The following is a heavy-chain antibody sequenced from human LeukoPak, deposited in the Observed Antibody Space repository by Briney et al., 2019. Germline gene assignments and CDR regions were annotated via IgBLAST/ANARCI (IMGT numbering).Heavy chain of an antibody. V-gene: IGHV4-59*01. CDR3: ARWEMATISN. Sequence: SETLSLICTVSGGSISSYYWSWIRQPPGKGLEWIGYIYYSGSTNYNPSLKSRVTISVDTSKNQFSLKLSSVTAADTAVYYCARWEMATISNWGQGTLVTVSS. CDR1: GGSISSYY. D-gene: IGHD5-24*01. J-gene: IGHJ4*02. CDR2: IYYSGST.